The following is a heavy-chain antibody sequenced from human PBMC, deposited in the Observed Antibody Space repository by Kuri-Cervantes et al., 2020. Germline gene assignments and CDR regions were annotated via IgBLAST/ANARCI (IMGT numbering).Heavy chain of an antibody. CDR3: ARGSPVTYGMDV. D-gene: IGHD4-17*01. J-gene: IGHJ6*02. V-gene: IGHV1-8*01. CDR2: MNPNSGNT. CDR1: GYTFTSYD. Sequence: ASVKVSCKASGYTFTSYDINWVRQATGQGLEWMGWMNPNSGNTGYAQKFQGWVTMTRDTSISTAYMELSRLRSDDTAVYYCARGSPVTYGMDVWGQGTTVTVSS.